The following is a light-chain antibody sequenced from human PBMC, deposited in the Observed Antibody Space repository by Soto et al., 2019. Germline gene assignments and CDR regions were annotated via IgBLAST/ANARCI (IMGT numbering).Light chain of an antibody. CDR3: QQYDNWPQP. CDR2: GAS. CDR1: QSVSNN. Sequence: TQYTGTLSLSPGERATLSCRASQSVSNNYLAWYQQKPGQSPRLLIYGASTRATGIPARFSGRGSGTEFTLTISSLQSVDFAVYYCQQYDNWPQPFGQGTKVDI. J-gene: IGKJ1*01. V-gene: IGKV3-15*01.